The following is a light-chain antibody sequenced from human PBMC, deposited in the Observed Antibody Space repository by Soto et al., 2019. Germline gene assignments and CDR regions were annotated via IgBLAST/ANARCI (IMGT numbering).Light chain of an antibody. Sequence: EIVLTQSPGTLSVSPGDRVTLSCRASQSISVNLAWYQHKPGQAPMLLIYGASSRATGIPDRFSGSVSATDFTRTISRLEPEEFAVYYCQQYGSSPPRGTFGQGTKVDIK. CDR2: GAS. CDR1: QSISVN. J-gene: IGKJ1*01. V-gene: IGKV3-20*01. CDR3: QQYGSSPPRGT.